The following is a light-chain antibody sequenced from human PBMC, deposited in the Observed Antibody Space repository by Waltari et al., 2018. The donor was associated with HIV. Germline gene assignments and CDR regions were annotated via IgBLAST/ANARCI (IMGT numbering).Light chain of an antibody. Sequence: QSALTQPASVSGSPGQSITISCTGTKGDVGGYNHVSWYQKHPGKAPKLIISVFSSRPSGLSNRFSGSKSGNTASLTISGLQSEDEADYFCSSYSSSNTLVIFGGGTKLTVL. CDR1: KGDVGGYNH. J-gene: IGLJ2*01. CDR3: SSYSSSNTLVI. CDR2: VFS. V-gene: IGLV2-14*01.